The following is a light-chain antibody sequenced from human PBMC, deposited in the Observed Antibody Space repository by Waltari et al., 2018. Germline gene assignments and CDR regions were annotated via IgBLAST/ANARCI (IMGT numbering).Light chain of an antibody. V-gene: IGLV3-1*01. CDR1: KLGDKF. J-gene: IGLJ3*02. CDR2: QDS. CDR3: QAWDISTGNWV. Sequence: SYELTQPPSVSVSPGQTASITCSGDKLGDKFACWYQQKPSQSPVLVIYQDSKRPSGIPERFSGSNSGSIATLTISGTQAMDEADYYCQAWDISTGNWVFGGGTKLTVL.